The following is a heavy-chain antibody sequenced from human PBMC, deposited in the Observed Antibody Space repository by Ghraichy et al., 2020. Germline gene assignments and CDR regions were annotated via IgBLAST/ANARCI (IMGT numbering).Heavy chain of an antibody. CDR2: IYYSGST. J-gene: IGHJ5*02. CDR3: ARGAYGGNWYWFDP. V-gene: IGHV4-59*01. D-gene: IGHD4-23*01. CDR1: GGSISSYY. Sequence: SETLSLTCTVSGGSISSYYWSWIRQPPGKGLEWIGYIYYSGSTNYNPSLKSRVTISVDTSKNQFSLKLSSVTAADTAVYYCARGAYGGNWYWFDPWGQGTLVTVSS.